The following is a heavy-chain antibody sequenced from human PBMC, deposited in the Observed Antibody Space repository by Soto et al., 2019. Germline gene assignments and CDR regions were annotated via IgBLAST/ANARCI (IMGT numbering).Heavy chain of an antibody. D-gene: IGHD6-13*01. CDR2: ISFDGRKI. CDR1: GFTFSIYA. CDR3: ANFLMVAAAGTPPYYGVYV. J-gene: IGHJ6*02. V-gene: IGHV3-30*04. Sequence: QVQLVESGGGVVQPGRSLRLSCAASGFTFSIYAMNWVRQAPGKGLEWVAFISFDGRKIYYADSVRGRFTISRDNSKNTGYLQMNSLSPGDAAVYAFANFLMVAAAGTPPYYGVYVWAKGPPSPSP.